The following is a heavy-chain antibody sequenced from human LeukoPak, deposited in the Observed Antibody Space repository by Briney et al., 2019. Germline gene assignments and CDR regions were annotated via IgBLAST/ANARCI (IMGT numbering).Heavy chain of an antibody. J-gene: IGHJ6*02. V-gene: IGHV1-69*04. CDR1: GGTFSSYA. CDR3: ARESPYLGYCSGSSCYYYGMDV. D-gene: IGHD2-15*01. Sequence: SVKVSCKASGGTFSSYAISWVRQAPGQGLEWMGRIIPILGIANYAQKFQGRVTITADKSTSTAYMELSSLRSEDTAVYYCARESPYLGYCSGSSCYYYGMDVWGQGTTVTVSS. CDR2: IIPILGIA.